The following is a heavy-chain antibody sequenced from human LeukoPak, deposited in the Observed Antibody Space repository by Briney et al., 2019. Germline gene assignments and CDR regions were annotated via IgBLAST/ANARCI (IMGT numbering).Heavy chain of an antibody. V-gene: IGHV5-51*01. CDR2: INLGDSDT. D-gene: IGHD1-26*01. J-gene: IGHJ5*02. CDR3: ARRPYSGSPNWFDP. CDR1: GHRFTNHW. Sequence: GESLKISCEVSGHRFTNHWIGWVRQMPGKGLEWMGIINLGDSDTKYSPSFQGQVSISLDKSISTAYLQWRSLKASDTAMYYCARRPYSGSPNWFDPWGQGTLVTVSS.